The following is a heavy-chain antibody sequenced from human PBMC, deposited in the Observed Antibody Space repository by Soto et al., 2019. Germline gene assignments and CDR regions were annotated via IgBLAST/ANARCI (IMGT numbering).Heavy chain of an antibody. CDR2: ISYDGSNK. J-gene: IGHJ6*02. CDR1: GFTFSSYA. Sequence: GGSLRLSCAASGFTFSSYAMHWVRQAPGKGLEWVAVISYDGSNKYYADSVKGRFTISRDNSKNTLYLQMNSLRAEDTAVYYCARVRNPLAFYYYGMDVWGQGTTVTVSS. V-gene: IGHV3-30-3*01. CDR3: ARVRNPLAFYYYGMDV. D-gene: IGHD1-1*01.